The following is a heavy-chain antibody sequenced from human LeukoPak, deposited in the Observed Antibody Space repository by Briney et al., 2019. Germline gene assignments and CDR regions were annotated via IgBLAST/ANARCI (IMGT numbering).Heavy chain of an antibody. J-gene: IGHJ3*02. CDR1: GYTFTGYY. Sequence: ASVKVSCKASGYTFTGYYMHWVRQAPGQGLEWMGWMNPNSGNTGYAQKFQGRVTITRNTSISTAYMELSSLRSEDTAVYYCARVNRFYDAFDIWGQGTMVTVSS. V-gene: IGHV1-8*03. CDR3: ARVNRFYDAFDI. CDR2: MNPNSGNT. D-gene: IGHD3-3*01.